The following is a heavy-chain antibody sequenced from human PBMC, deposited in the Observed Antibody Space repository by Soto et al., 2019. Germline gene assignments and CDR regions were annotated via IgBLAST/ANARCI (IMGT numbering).Heavy chain of an antibody. V-gene: IGHV3-48*02. CDR2: MTSDTKTI. D-gene: IGHD6-19*01. J-gene: IGHJ4*02. CDR3: ARSVEGHFDY. Sequence: EVQLVESGGGLVQPGGSLRVSCAASGFRFNIYSMNWIRQAPGKGLEWSAYMTSDTKTIKYGDSVKGRFTISRDNDNYLVYLQMNSLRDEVTGVYYCARSVEGHFDYWGQGTVVTVSA. CDR1: GFRFNIYS.